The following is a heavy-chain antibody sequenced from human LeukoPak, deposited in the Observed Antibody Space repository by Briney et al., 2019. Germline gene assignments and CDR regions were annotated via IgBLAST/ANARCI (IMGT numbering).Heavy chain of an antibody. CDR2: IYTSGST. Sequence: SETLSLTCTVSGGSISSYYWSWIRQPAGKGLEWIGRIYTSGSTNYNPSLKSRVTMSVDTSKNQFSLKLSSVTAADTAVYYCARHNPYCSGGSCYARYWFDPWGQGTLVTVSS. CDR3: ARHNPYCSGGSCYARYWFDP. D-gene: IGHD2-15*01. CDR1: GGSISSYY. V-gene: IGHV4-4*07. J-gene: IGHJ5*02.